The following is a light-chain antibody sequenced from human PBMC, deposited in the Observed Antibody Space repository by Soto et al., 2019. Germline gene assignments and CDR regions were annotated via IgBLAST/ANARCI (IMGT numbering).Light chain of an antibody. CDR1: TSNIGSNT. Sequence: QSVLTQPPSASVTPGQRGTISCSGSTSNIGSNTVNWYQQLPGTAPKLLIYYDNLRPSGVPDRISGSKSGTSASLAISGLQSDDEADYYWSAWEDSLNGRVFGTGTKFTVL. CDR3: SAWEDSLNGRV. J-gene: IGLJ1*01. CDR2: YDN. V-gene: IGLV1-44*01.